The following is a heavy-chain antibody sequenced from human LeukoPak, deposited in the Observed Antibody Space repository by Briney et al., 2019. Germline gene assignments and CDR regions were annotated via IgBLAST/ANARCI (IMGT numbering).Heavy chain of an antibody. CDR1: GFTFNAFG. J-gene: IGHJ4*02. D-gene: IGHD2-21*02. CDR2: IGTTSGAI. V-gene: IGHV3-48*01. CDR3: ARFRTWGDKAFDY. Sequence: GGSLRLSCAASGFTFNAFGMNWVRQAPGKGLEWASYIGTTSGAIYYADSVKGRFTISRDSAKNSLYLQMNSLRAEDTAVYYCARFRTWGDKAFDYWGQGTLVTVSS.